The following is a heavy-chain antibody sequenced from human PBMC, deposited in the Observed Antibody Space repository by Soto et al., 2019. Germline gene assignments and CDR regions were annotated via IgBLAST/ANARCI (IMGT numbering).Heavy chain of an antibody. Sequence: GASVKVSCKASGYTFTGYYMHWVRQAPGQGLEWMGWINPNSGGTNYAQKFQGWVTMTRDTSISTAYMELSRLRSDDTAVYYCARVREAARPLADGMDVWGQGTTVTGSS. V-gene: IGHV1-2*04. CDR3: ARVREAARPLADGMDV. CDR2: INPNSGGT. D-gene: IGHD6-6*01. CDR1: GYTFTGYY. J-gene: IGHJ6*02.